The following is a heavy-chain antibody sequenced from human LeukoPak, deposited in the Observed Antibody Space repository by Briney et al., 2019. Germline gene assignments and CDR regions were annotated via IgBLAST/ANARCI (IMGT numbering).Heavy chain of an antibody. J-gene: IGHJ4*02. CDR2: IYSGGST. CDR3: ATTSLISPY. V-gene: IGHV3-53*01. D-gene: IGHD3-3*02. CDR1: GFAVSHNY. Sequence: GKSLRLSCAASGFAVSHNYMSWVRQAPGKGLEWVSCIYSGGSTDYADSVKGRFTISRDNSRNTLYLQMNSLRAEDTAVYYCATTSLISPYWGQGSLVTVSS.